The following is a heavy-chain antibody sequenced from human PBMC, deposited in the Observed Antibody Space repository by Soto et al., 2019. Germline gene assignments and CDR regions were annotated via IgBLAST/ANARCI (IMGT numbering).Heavy chain of an antibody. CDR3: ARVALFVEWKIGYFDD. J-gene: IGHJ4*02. V-gene: IGHV3-30-3*01. D-gene: IGHD3-3*01. Sequence: GGSLRLSCAASGFTFSSYAMHWVRQAPGKGLEWVAVISYDGSNKYYADSVKGRFTISRDNSKNTLYLQMNSLRAEDTAVYYCARVALFVEWKIGYFDDWGQGTLVTVSS. CDR1: GFTFSSYA. CDR2: ISYDGSNK.